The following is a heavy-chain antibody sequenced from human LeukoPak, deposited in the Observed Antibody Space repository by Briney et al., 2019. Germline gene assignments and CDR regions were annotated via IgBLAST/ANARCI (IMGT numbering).Heavy chain of an antibody. J-gene: IGHJ4*02. CDR3: ARWVAATPYYFDY. D-gene: IGHD2-15*01. V-gene: IGHV1-69*04. CDR2: IIPILGIA. CDR1: GGTFSSYA. Sequence: ASVKVCCKASGGTFSSYAISWVRQAPGQGLEWMGRIIPILGIANYAQKFQGRVTITADKSTSTAYMELSSLRSEDTAVYYCARWVAATPYYFDYWGQGTLVTVSS.